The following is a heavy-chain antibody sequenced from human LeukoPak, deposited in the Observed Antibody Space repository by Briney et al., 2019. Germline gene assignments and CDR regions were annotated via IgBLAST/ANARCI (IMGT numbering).Heavy chain of an antibody. D-gene: IGHD2-2*01. CDR1: GHTFSNYY. J-gene: IGHJ4*02. CDR2: INPNSGGT. V-gene: IGHV1-2*02. Sequence: ASVKVSCKASGHTFSNYYMHWVRQAPGQGLEWMGWINPNSGGTNYEQKFQGRVTMTRDTSISTAYMELSRLRSDDTAIYYCARDVGEYCSSVSCYASDYWGQGTLVTVSS. CDR3: ARDVGEYCSSVSCYASDY.